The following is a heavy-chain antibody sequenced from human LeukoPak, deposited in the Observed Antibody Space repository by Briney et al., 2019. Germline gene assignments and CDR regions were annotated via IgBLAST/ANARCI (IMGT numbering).Heavy chain of an antibody. CDR2: IKQDGSEK. J-gene: IGHJ4*02. Sequence: GGSLRLSCAASGFTFSTYSINWVRQAPGKGLEWVANIKQDGSEKYYVDSVKGRFTISRDNAKNSLYLQMNSLEAEDTAVYYCARRGTSSSWAHFDYWGQGSLVTVSS. CDR1: GFTFSTYS. V-gene: IGHV3-7*05. CDR3: ARRGTSSSWAHFDY. D-gene: IGHD6-13*01.